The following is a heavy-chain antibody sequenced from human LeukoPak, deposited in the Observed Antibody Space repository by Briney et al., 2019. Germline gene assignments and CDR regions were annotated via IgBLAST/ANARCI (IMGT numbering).Heavy chain of an antibody. D-gene: IGHD3-3*01. V-gene: IGHV3-48*02. CDR2: ISSSSSTI. J-gene: IGHJ4*02. CDR1: GFTFSSYS. Sequence: GGSLRLSCAASGFTFSSYSMNWVRQAPGKGLEWVSYISSSSSTIYYADSVKGGFTISRDNAKNSLYLQMNSLRDEDTAVYYCASLDFWSGYYRFDYWGQGTLVTVSS. CDR3: ASLDFWSGYYRFDY.